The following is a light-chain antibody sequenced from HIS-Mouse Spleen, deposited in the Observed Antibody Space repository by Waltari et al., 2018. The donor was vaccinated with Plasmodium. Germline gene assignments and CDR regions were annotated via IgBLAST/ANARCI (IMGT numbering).Light chain of an antibody. V-gene: IGKV3-15*01. J-gene: IGKJ3*01. CDR2: GAS. CDR3: QQYNNWSFT. CDR1: QSVSSN. Sequence: EIVMTQSPATLSVSPGERATLSCRASQSVSSNLAWYQQKPGQAPRLLIYGASTRATGIPVRFSGSGSGTEFTLTISSLQSEDCAVYYCQQYNNWSFTFGPGTKVDIK.